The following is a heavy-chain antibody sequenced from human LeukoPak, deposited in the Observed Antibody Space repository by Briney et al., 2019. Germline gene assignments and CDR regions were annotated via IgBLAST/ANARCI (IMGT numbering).Heavy chain of an antibody. J-gene: IGHJ5*02. Sequence: SVKVSCKASGGTFSSYAISWVRQAPGQGLEWMGGIIPIFGTANYAQKFQGRVTITADESTSTAYMELSSLRSEDTAVYYCARDIVVGASGHNWFDPWGQGTLVTVSS. CDR3: ARDIVVGASGHNWFDP. CDR2: IIPIFGTA. V-gene: IGHV1-69*13. D-gene: IGHD1-26*01. CDR1: GGTFSSYA.